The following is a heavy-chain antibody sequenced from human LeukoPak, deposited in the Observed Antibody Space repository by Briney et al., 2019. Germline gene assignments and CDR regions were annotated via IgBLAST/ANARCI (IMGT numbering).Heavy chain of an antibody. CDR1: GYTFAGYY. J-gene: IGHJ6*02. CDR3: ARSMTTVAFYYYYGMDV. V-gene: IGHV1-2*02. CDR2: INPNSGGT. Sequence: ASVKVSCKASGYTFAGYYMHWVRQAPGQGLEWMGWINPNSGGTNYAQKFQGRVTMTRDTSISTAYMGLSRLRSDDTAVYYCARSMTTVAFYYYYGMDVWAKGPRSPSP. D-gene: IGHD4-23*01.